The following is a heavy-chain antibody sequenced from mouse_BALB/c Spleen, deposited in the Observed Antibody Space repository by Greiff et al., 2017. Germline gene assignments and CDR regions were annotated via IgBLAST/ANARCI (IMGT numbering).Heavy chain of an antibody. J-gene: IGHJ2*01. CDR1: GFTFSSFG. D-gene: IGHD2-4*01. Sequence: EVKVEESGGGLVQPGGSRKLSCAASGFTFSSFGMHWVRQAPEKGLEWVAYISSGSSTIYYADTVKGRFTISRDNPKNTLFLQMTSLRSEDTAMYYCARWGYDYDFDYWGQGTTLTVSS. CDR3: ARWGYDYDFDY. CDR2: ISSGSSTI. V-gene: IGHV5-17*02.